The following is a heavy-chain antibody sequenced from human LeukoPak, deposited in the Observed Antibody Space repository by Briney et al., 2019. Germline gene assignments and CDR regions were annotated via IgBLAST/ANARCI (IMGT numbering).Heavy chain of an antibody. J-gene: IGHJ1*01. CDR1: GFTFNSYW. CDR3: AKDDSSWPKYFQH. Sequence: GGSLRLSCAASGFTFNSYWMHWVRQAPGKGLVWVSRINGDGSSTTYADSVKGRFTISRDNAKNALYLQMNSLRAEDTAVYYCAKDDSSWPKYFQHWGQGTLVTVSS. V-gene: IGHV3-74*01. CDR2: INGDGSST. D-gene: IGHD6-13*01.